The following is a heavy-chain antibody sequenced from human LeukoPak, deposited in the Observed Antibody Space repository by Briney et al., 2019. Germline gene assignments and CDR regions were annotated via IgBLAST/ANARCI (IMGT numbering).Heavy chain of an antibody. J-gene: IGHJ4*02. CDR2: IYKIGTT. V-gene: IGHV4-59*02. CDR3: VIGVGWQPDY. Sequence: SETLSLTCTVSGDSVTGHFLNWVRQPPGKGLEWIGHIYKIGTTNYNPSLKSRLTISADTSKNQFSLQLRSVTAADTAVYYCVIGVGWQPDYWGQGALVTVSS. D-gene: IGHD2-15*01. CDR1: GDSVTGHF.